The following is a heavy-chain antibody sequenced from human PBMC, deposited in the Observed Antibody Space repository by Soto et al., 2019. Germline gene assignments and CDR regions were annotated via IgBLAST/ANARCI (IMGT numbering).Heavy chain of an antibody. CDR1: GFTFSSYS. CDR2: LSSSNTYI. J-gene: IGHJ4*02. V-gene: IGHV3-21*01. CDR3: ARDPVAVTAPRFFDY. Sequence: PGGSLRLSCAASGFTFSSYSMNWVRQAPGKGLEWVSSLSSSNTYIYYADSVRGRFTISRDNAKNSLYLQMNSLRAEDTAVYYCARDPVAVTAPRFFDYWGQGTLVTVSS. D-gene: IGHD6-19*01.